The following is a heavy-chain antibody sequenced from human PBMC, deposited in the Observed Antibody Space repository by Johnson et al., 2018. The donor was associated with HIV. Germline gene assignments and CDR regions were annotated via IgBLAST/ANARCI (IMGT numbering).Heavy chain of an antibody. CDR2: INWNGATP. J-gene: IGHJ3*02. V-gene: IGHV3-20*04. Sequence: VQLVESGGGVARPGGSLRLSCEASGFSFDEYDMSWVRQAPGKGLEWVSGINWNGATPGSADSVKGRFTISRDNAKNFLYLQMNSLRAEDTAVYYCARDPSRSPGAFDIWGQGTMVTVSS. CDR1: GFSFDEYD. CDR3: ARDPSRSPGAFDI.